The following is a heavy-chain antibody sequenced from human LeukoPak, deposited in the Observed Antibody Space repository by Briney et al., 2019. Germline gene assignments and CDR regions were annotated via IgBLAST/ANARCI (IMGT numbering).Heavy chain of an antibody. CDR1: GFTVSSNY. CDR3: ARVSYGSGSYEIDY. V-gene: IGHV3-53*04. J-gene: IGHJ4*02. D-gene: IGHD3-10*01. CDR2: IYSGGST. Sequence: GGSLRLSCAASGFTVSSNYMSWVRQAPGKGLEWVSVIYSGGSTYYADSVKGRFTISRHNSKNTLYLQMNSLRAEDTAVYYCARVSYGSGSYEIDYWGQGTLVTVSS.